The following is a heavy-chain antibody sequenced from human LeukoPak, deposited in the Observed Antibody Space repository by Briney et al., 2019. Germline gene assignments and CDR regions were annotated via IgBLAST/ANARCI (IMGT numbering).Heavy chain of an antibody. V-gene: IGHV3-9*01. D-gene: IGHD3-10*01. J-gene: IGHJ3*02. Sequence: PGRSLRLSCAASGFTFDDYAMHWVQQAPGKGLEWVSGISWNSGSIGYADSVKGRFTISRDNAKNSLYLQMNSLRAEDTALYYCAKDTPSNYYGSALNAFDIWGQGTMVTVSS. CDR2: ISWNSGSI. CDR1: GFTFDDYA. CDR3: AKDTPSNYYGSALNAFDI.